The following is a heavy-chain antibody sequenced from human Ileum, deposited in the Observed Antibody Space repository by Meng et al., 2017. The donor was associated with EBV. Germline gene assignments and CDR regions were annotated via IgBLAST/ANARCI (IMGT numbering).Heavy chain of an antibody. J-gene: IGHJ4*02. CDR3: ASSDYYRSDY. CDR2: TSHSGST. D-gene: IGHD3-22*01. CDR1: GGSISRSDW. Sequence: VQPQESGPGLVKPSVTLSLPCAVPGGSISRSDWWSWVRQPPGKGLEWIGETSHSGSTNYSPSLKSRATISLDKSKNQLSLKLNSVTAADTAVYYCASSDYYRSDYWGQGTLVTVSS. V-gene: IGHV4-4*02.